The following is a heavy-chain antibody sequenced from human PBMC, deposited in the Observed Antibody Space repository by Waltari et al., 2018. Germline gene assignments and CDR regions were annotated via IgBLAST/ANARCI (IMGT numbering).Heavy chain of an antibody. V-gene: IGHV3-30*02. Sequence: QVQLVESGGGVVQPGGSLKLSCAASGFTFSNYDIPWVRQAPGKGLEWVAFIRYDGSNKYYADSVRGRFTISRDNSKNTLYLQMNSLRAEDTAVYYCAKVRSGSYSPFDYWGQGTLVTVSS. CDR3: AKVRSGSYSPFDY. CDR1: GFTFSNYD. J-gene: IGHJ4*02. CDR2: IRYDGSNK. D-gene: IGHD1-26*01.